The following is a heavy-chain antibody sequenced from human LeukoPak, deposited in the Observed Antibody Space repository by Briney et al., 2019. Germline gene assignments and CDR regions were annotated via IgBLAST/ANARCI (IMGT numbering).Heavy chain of an antibody. Sequence: GGSLRLSCAASGFTFSSYAMHWVRQAPGKGLEWVAVISYDGSNKYYADSVRGRFTISRDNSKNTLYLQMNSLRAEDTAVYYCARETTMVRGVIQDDAFDIWGQGTMVTVSS. J-gene: IGHJ3*02. D-gene: IGHD3-10*01. CDR1: GFTFSSYA. CDR2: ISYDGSNK. V-gene: IGHV3-30-3*01. CDR3: ARETTMVRGVIQDDAFDI.